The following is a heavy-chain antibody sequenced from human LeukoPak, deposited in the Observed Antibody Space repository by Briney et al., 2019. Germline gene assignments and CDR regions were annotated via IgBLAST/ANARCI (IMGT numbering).Heavy chain of an antibody. Sequence: SSETLSLTCTVSGGSIISGDYYWSWIRQPPGKGLEWIGYIYYSGSTYYNPSLKSRVTISVDTSKNQFSLKLSSVTAADTAVYYCARAMIVPIWFDYWGHGPLVTVSS. CDR1: GGSIISGDYY. CDR3: ARAMIVPIWFDY. D-gene: IGHD3-22*01. J-gene: IGHJ4*01. V-gene: IGHV4-30-4*01. CDR2: IYYSGST.